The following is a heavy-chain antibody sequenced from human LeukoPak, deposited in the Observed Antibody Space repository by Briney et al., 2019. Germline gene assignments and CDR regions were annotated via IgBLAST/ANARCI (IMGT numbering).Heavy chain of an antibody. CDR1: GFTFSNAW. Sequence: GGSLRLSCAASGFTFSNAWMSWVRQARGKGLECVGRIKRKTDGGTTDYAAPVKGRFTISSDDSKNTLYLRMNSLKTEDTAVYYCGAPGNYFDYWGQGTLVTVSS. D-gene: IGHD1-14*01. CDR3: GAPGNYFDY. V-gene: IGHV3-15*01. J-gene: IGHJ4*02. CDR2: IKRKTDGGTT.